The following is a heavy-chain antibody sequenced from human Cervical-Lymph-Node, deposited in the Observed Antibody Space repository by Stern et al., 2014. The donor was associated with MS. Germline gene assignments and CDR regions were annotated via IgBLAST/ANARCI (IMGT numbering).Heavy chain of an antibody. V-gene: IGHV1-69*01. CDR3: ASGTRSSWYFDF. Sequence: VHLVESGAEVKKPGSSMKVSCKASGGTFSSDAIAWVRQAPGQGLEWMGGIIPIFETANYAQKVQGRVTITADQSTKTAYLELSSLTSGDTAMYFCASGTRSSWYFDFWGQGTLVTVST. J-gene: IGHJ4*02. D-gene: IGHD6-13*01. CDR1: GGTFSSDA. CDR2: IIPIFETA.